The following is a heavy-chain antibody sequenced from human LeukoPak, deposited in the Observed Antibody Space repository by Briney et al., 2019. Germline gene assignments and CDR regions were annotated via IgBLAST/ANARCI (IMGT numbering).Heavy chain of an antibody. Sequence: GGSLRLSCAASGFTFSSYWMSWVRQAPGKGLEWVANIKQDGSEKYYVDSVKGRFTISRDNAKNSLYLQMNSLRAEDAAVYYCARDTLYGSGSYYTVKYYYYMDVWSKGTTVTVSS. CDR3: ARDTLYGSGSYYTVKYYYYMDV. D-gene: IGHD3-10*01. CDR2: IKQDGSEK. V-gene: IGHV3-7*01. J-gene: IGHJ6*03. CDR1: GFTFSSYW.